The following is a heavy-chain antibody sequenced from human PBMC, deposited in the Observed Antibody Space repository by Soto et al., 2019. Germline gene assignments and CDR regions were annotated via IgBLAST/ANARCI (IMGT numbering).Heavy chain of an antibody. CDR3: ARVPLGGTYCYDY. CDR1: GGSISSSNW. V-gene: IGHV4-4*02. D-gene: IGHD1-26*01. CDR2: IYHSGST. J-gene: IGHJ4*02. Sequence: SETLSLTCAVSGGSISSSNWWSWVRQPPGKGLEWIGEIYHSGSTNYNPSLKSRVTISVDTSKNQFSLKLSSVTAADTAVYYCARVPLGGTYCYDYWGQGNLVTVSS.